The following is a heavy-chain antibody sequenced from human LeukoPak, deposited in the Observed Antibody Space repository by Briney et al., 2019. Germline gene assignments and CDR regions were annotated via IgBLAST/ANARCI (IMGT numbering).Heavy chain of an antibody. J-gene: IGHJ6*03. CDR3: ARSPAGANYYLDV. CDR2: ISSSGSTM. D-gene: IGHD1-14*01. Sequence: GGSLRLSCAASGFTFSSYEMNWVRQAPGKGLEWVSCISSSGSTMYYADSVKGRFTISRDNAKNSLSLQMNSLRAEDTAVYYCARSPAGANYYLDVWGKGTTVTISS. V-gene: IGHV3-48*03. CDR1: GFTFSSYE.